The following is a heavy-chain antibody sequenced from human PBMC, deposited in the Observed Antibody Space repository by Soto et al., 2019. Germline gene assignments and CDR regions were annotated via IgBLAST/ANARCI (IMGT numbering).Heavy chain of an antibody. J-gene: IGHJ6*02. CDR1: GFTFSTYA. Sequence: GGSLRLSCAASGFTFSTYALSWVRLVPGKGLEWVSSISTTGGSTCYADSVKGRFTISRDNSKNTLYLQMNSLRAEDTAVYYFAKPPIPGPYYYFAMDVWGQGATVTVSS. V-gene: IGHV3-23*01. CDR2: ISTTGGST. CDR3: AKPPIPGPYYYFAMDV. D-gene: IGHD3-10*01.